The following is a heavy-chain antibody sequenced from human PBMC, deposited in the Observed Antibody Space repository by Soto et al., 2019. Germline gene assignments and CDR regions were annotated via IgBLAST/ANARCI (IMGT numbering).Heavy chain of an antibody. CDR1: GFTFSSYA. Sequence: PGGSLRLSCAASGFTFSSYAMIWVRQAPGKGLEWVSAISGSGGSTYYADSVKGRFTISRDNSKNTLYLQMNSLRAEDTAVYYCAKGALGYCSGGSCFHYYGMDVWGQGTTVTVYS. CDR2: ISGSGGST. D-gene: IGHD2-15*01. J-gene: IGHJ6*02. CDR3: AKGALGYCSGGSCFHYYGMDV. V-gene: IGHV3-23*01.